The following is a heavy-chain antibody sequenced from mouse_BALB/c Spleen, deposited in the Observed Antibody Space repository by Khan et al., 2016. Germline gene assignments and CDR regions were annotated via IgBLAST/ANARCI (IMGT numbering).Heavy chain of an antibody. D-gene: IGHD2-14*01. Sequence: VQLQQSGPELVKPGASVKVSCKASGYSFTEYNMYWVKQSHGKSLEWIGYIDPYNGGTSYNQKFKGKATLTVHKSSSTAFIHHNSLTSEDSAVYYCARIGYRYDPMDYWGQVTTLTVSS. CDR3: ARIGYRYDPMDY. CDR2: IDPYNGGT. CDR1: GYSFTEYN. V-gene: IGHV1S135*01. J-gene: IGHJ2*01.